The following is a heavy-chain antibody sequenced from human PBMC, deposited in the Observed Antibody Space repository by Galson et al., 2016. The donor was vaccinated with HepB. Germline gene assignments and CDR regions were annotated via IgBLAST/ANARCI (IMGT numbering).Heavy chain of an antibody. CDR2: ISGSGACT. CDR1: GFTFSNYD. J-gene: IGHJ4*02. Sequence: SLRLSCAASGFTFSNYDMSWVRQAPGRGLEWVSGISGSGACTTYADSVKGRFTISRDNSKNALHLQMNSLRVEDTALYYCAKEPQKYSSGWYYYNWGQGALVTVSS. V-gene: IGHV3-23*01. D-gene: IGHD6-19*01. CDR3: AKEPQKYSSGWYYYN.